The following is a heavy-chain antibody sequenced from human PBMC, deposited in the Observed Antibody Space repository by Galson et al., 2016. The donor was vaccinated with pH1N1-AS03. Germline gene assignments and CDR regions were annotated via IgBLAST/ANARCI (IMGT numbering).Heavy chain of an antibody. CDR3: VKGGGYSHGFLEYYFDS. J-gene: IGHJ4*02. V-gene: IGHV3-30*02. Sequence: SLRLSCAASGFVFSTSAIHWVRQSPGKGLEWVAFIRYDESIKNYGDSVKGRFTISRDNSKNTVDLEMNSLRPEDSAVYYCVKGGGYSHGFLEYYFDSWGQGSLVTGSS. D-gene: IGHD3-3*01. CDR1: GFVFSTSA. CDR2: IRYDESIK.